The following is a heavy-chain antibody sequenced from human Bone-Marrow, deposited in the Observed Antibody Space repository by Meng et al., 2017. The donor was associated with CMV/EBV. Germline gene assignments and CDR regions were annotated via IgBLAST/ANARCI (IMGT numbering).Heavy chain of an antibody. J-gene: IGHJ3*02. V-gene: IGHV3-20*04. D-gene: IGHD2-2*02. CDR3: ARDPGQGVAISSFDI. CDR1: GFTFSSYS. CDR2: INWNGGST. Sequence: GGTLRLSCAASGFTFSSYSMNWVRQAPGKGLEWVSGINWNGGSTGYADSVKGRFTISRDNAKNSLYLQMNSLRAEDTALYYCARDPGQGVAISSFDIWGQGPRVTFSS.